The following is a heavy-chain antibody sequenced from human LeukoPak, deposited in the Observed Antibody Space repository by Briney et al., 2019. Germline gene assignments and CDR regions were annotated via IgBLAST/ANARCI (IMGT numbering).Heavy chain of an antibody. Sequence: SETLSLTCVLSRGSLRGYYSSCIRQPPGKGRWCIGEISDSGSTNYNPSLESRVTISVDTSRNQFSLKLTSVTAADTAVYFCARERRLPRERYPDYWGQGTLVTVSS. J-gene: IGHJ4*02. D-gene: IGHD6-25*01. CDR2: ISDSGST. CDR1: RGSLRGYY. V-gene: IGHV4-34*01. CDR3: ARERRLPRERYPDY.